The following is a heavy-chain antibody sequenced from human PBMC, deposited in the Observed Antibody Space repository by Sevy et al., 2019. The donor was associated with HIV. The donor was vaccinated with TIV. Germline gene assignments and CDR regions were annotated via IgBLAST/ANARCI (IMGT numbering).Heavy chain of an antibody. CDR3: AREGGVATTGDHDAFDI. Sequence: ASFKVSCKASGDTFSTYGLSCVRQAPGQGLEWMGGIIPIFGTPNYAQKFQGRVTITADESASTAYMELSSLRSEDTAMYYCAREGGVATTGDHDAFDIWGHGTLVTVSS. J-gene: IGHJ3*02. D-gene: IGHD7-27*01. CDR2: IIPIFGTP. CDR1: GDTFSTYG. V-gene: IGHV1-69*13.